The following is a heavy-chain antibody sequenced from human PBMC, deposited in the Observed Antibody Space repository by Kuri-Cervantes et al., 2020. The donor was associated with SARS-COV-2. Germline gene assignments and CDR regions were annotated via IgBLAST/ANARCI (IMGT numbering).Heavy chain of an antibody. CDR2: INHSAST. J-gene: IGHJ4*02. D-gene: IGHD5-24*01. CDR3: ARGMDGYNYRSFDY. CDR1: GGSFSGYY. Sequence: SETLSLTCAVYGGSFSGYYWSWIRQPPGKGLEWIGEINHSASTNYNPSLKSRVTISVDTSKNQFSLRLSSVTAADTAVYYCARGMDGYNYRSFDYWGQGTLVTVSS. V-gene: IGHV4-34*01.